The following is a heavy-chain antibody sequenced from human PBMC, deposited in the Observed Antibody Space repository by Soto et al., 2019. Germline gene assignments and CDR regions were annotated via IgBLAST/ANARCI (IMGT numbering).Heavy chain of an antibody. D-gene: IGHD6-13*01. Sequence: GGSLRLSCAASGFTFSSYAMSWVRQAPGKGLEWVSAISGSGGSTYYADSVKGRFTISRDNSKNTLYLQMNSLRAEDTAVYYCAKGLRRWDYYYSYMDVWGKGTPVTVSS. V-gene: IGHV3-23*01. CDR2: ISGSGGST. CDR1: GFTFSSYA. J-gene: IGHJ6*03. CDR3: AKGLRRWDYYYSYMDV.